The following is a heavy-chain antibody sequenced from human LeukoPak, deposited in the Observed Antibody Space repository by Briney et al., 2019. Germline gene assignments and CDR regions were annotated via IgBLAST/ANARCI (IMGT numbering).Heavy chain of an antibody. Sequence: SETLSLTCTVSGGSISSYYWSWIRQPPGKGLEWIGYIYYSGSTNYNPSLKSRVTISVDTSKNQFSLMLSSVTAADTAVYYCARSRWLHEALDYWGQGTLVTVSS. CDR1: GGSISSYY. J-gene: IGHJ4*02. CDR3: ARSRWLHEALDY. D-gene: IGHD5-24*01. V-gene: IGHV4-59*08. CDR2: IYYSGST.